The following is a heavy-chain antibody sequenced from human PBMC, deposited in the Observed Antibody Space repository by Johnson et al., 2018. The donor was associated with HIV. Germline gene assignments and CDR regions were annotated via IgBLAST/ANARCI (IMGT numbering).Heavy chain of an antibody. CDR2: IRYDGSDK. D-gene: IGHD3-22*01. Sequence: QVHLVESGGGLVQPGGSLRLSCAASGFAFSSYGVNWVRQAPGKGLEWVAFIRYDGSDKYYADSVKGRFTISRDNSKNTLYLQMNSLRAEDTAVYYCARDYYDSTGHDAFDIWGQGTMVTVSS. V-gene: IGHV3-30*02. J-gene: IGHJ3*02. CDR3: ARDYYDSTGHDAFDI. CDR1: GFAFSSYG.